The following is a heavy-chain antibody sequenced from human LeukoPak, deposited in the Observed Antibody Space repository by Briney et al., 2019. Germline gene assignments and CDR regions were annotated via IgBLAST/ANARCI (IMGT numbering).Heavy chain of an antibody. Sequence: ASVKVSCKASGGTFSSYAISWVRQAPGQGLEWMGRITPILGIANYAQKFQGRVTITADKSTSTAYMELSSLRSEDTAVYYCAMGDGYINYWGQGTLVTVSS. CDR1: GGTFSSYA. CDR2: ITPILGIA. D-gene: IGHD1-26*01. J-gene: IGHJ4*02. V-gene: IGHV1-69*04. CDR3: AMGDGYINY.